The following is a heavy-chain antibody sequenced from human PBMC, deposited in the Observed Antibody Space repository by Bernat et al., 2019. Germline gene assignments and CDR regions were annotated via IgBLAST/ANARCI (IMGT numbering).Heavy chain of an antibody. CDR3: AEDQGDYSDYFFDY. CDR1: GFTFSSYG. V-gene: IGHV3-30*18. J-gene: IGHJ4*02. CDR2: ISYDGSNK. Sequence: QVQLVESGGGVVQPGRSLRLSCAASGFTFSSYGMHWVRQAPGKGLEWVAVISYDGSNKYYADAVKGRFTISRDNSKNTLYLQMNSLRAEDTAVYYCAEDQGDYSDYFFDYWGQGTLVTVSS. D-gene: IGHD4-11*01.